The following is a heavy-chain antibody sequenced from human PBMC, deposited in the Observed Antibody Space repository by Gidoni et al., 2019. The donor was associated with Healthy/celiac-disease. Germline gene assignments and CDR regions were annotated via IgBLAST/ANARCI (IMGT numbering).Heavy chain of an antibody. CDR1: GCTFRRYS. CDR2: IIPILGTA. V-gene: IGHV1-69*06. Sequence: QVQLVPSGAEVQTPGSSVKVSCKASGCTFRRYSSSWVRQAPGQGREWMGGIIPILGTAKYAQKFQGRVKINADKSTSKAYMELSRLRSEDKAVYYCARERYWSGGSCSRSGFDYWGQGTLVTVSS. D-gene: IGHD2-15*01. CDR3: ARERYWSGGSCSRSGFDY. J-gene: IGHJ4*02.